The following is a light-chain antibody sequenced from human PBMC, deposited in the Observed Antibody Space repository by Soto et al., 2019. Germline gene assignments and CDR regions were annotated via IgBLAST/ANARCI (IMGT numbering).Light chain of an antibody. Sequence: QSVLTQPRSVSGSPGQSVTISCTGTSSDVGGYNYVSWYQQYPGKAPKLIIYDVSKRPSGVPDRFSGSKSGNTASLTISGLQAEDEADYYCRSYAGSFTFVFGTGTKLTVL. CDR3: RSYAGSFTFV. J-gene: IGLJ1*01. CDR1: SSDVGGYNY. CDR2: DVS. V-gene: IGLV2-11*01.